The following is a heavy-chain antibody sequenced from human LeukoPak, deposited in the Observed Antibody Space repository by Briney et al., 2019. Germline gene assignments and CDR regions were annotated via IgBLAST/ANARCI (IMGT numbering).Heavy chain of an antibody. CDR3: AREVMVRGKKTPHDAFDI. CDR2: IIPILGIA. J-gene: IGHJ3*02. D-gene: IGHD3-10*01. Sequence: ASVKVSCKASGGTFSSYAISWVRQAPGQGLEWLGRIIPILGIANYAQKFQGRVTITADKSTSTAYMELSSLRSEDTAVYYCAREVMVRGKKTPHDAFDIWGQGTMVTVSS. V-gene: IGHV1-69*04. CDR1: GGTFSSYA.